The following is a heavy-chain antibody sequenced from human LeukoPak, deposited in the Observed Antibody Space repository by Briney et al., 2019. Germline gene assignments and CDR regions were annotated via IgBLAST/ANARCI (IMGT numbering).Heavy chain of an antibody. CDR3: AKDLPSYGSGWYRYFYYGMDV. J-gene: IGHJ6*02. CDR1: GFTFSSYG. Sequence: GGSLRLSCAASGFTFSSYGMHWVRQAPGKGLEWVAFIRYDGSNKYYADSVKGRFTISRDNSKNTLYLQMNSLRAEDTAVYYCAKDLPSYGSGWYRYFYYGMDVWGQGTTVTVSS. CDR2: IRYDGSNK. V-gene: IGHV3-30*02. D-gene: IGHD6-19*01.